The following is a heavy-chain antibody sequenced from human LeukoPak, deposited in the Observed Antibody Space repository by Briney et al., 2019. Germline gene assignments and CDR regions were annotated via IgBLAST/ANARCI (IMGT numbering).Heavy chain of an antibody. D-gene: IGHD3-10*01. CDR1: GYTFTSYD. V-gene: IGHV1-8*01. J-gene: IGHJ4*02. CDR2: MNPNSGNT. Sequence: ASVKVSCKASGYTFTSYDINWVRQATGQGLEWMGWMNPNSGNTGHAQKFQGRVTMTRNTSISTAYMELSSLRSEDTAVYYCARGRVSGSGVGYWGQGTLVTVSS. CDR3: ARGRVSGSGVGY.